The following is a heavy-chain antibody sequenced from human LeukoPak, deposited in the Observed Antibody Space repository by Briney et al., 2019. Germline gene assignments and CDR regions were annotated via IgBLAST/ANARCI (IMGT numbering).Heavy chain of an antibody. V-gene: IGHV3-21*04. CDR3: AKDRAAAGTGVLNY. CDR1: GFTFSSYS. J-gene: IGHJ4*02. CDR2: ISSSSSYI. Sequence: GGSLRLSCAASGFTFSSYSMNWVRQAPGKGLEWVSSISSSSSYIYYAGSVKGRFTISRDNAKNSLYLQMNSLRAEDTALYYCAKDRAAAGTGVLNYWGQGTLVTVSS. D-gene: IGHD6-13*01.